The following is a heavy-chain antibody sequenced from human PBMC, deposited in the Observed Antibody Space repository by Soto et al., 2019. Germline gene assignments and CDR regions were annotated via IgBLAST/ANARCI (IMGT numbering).Heavy chain of an antibody. CDR2: ISAYNGNT. V-gene: IGHV1-18*01. D-gene: IGHD6-19*01. Sequence: ASVKVSCKASGYTFTSYGISWVRQAPGQGLEWMGWISAYNGNTNYAQKLQGRVTMTTDTSTSTAYMELRSLRSDDTAVYYCMIDRYSSGWPRNYYYYGTDVWGQGTTVTVSS. J-gene: IGHJ6*02. CDR1: GYTFTSYG. CDR3: MIDRYSSGWPRNYYYYGTDV.